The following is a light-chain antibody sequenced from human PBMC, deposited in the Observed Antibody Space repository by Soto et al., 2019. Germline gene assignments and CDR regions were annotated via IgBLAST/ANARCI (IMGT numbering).Light chain of an antibody. CDR3: QQRSNWPPIT. J-gene: IGKJ5*01. CDR2: DAS. V-gene: IGKV3-11*01. CDR1: QRCGRY. Sequence: IALPQSPATLYCSPWQIATLSCRASQRCGRYLAWYQQKPAQAPRHLIYDASNRSTGIQARFSGSGSGTDFTLSISSLEPEDVAVYYFQQRSNWPPITFGQGTRLELK.